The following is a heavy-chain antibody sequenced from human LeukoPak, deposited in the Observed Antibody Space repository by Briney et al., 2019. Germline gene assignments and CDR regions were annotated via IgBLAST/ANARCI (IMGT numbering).Heavy chain of an antibody. J-gene: IGHJ4*02. V-gene: IGHV4-59*08. D-gene: IGHD6-19*01. CDR3: ARHEAVAGSNFDY. CDR1: GGSINGYY. Sequence: SETLSLTCTVSGGSINGYYWSWTRQPPGKGLEWIGYIYFSGSTNYNPSLKSRVTISIDTSKNQFSLKLSSVTAADTAVYYCARHEAVAGSNFDYWGQGTLVTVSS. CDR2: IYFSGST.